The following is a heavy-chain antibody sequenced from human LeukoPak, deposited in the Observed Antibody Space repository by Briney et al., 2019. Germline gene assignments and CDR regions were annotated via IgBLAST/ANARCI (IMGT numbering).Heavy chain of an antibody. V-gene: IGHV4-4*07. Sequence: SETLSLTCTVSGGSISSYYWSWIRQPAGKGLEWIGRIYTSGSTNYNPSLKSRVTMSVDTSKNQFSLKLSSVTAADTAVYYCARGLRYFDWLLTTAHYYFDYWGQGTLVTVSS. CDR1: GGSISSYY. J-gene: IGHJ4*02. CDR2: IYTSGST. CDR3: ARGLRYFDWLLTTAHYYFDY. D-gene: IGHD3-9*01.